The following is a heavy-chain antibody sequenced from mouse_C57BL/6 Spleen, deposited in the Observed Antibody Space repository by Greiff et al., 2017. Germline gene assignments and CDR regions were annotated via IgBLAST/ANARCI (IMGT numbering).Heavy chain of an antibody. CDR3: GRHGDGDAMGY. CDR1: GYTFTSYW. CDR2: IHPNSGST. V-gene: IGHV1-64*01. D-gene: IGHD2-3*01. J-gene: IGHJ4*01. Sequence: QVQLQQPGAELVKPGASVKLSCKASGYTFTSYWMPWVKQRPGQGLEWIGMIHPNSGSTNYNEKFKSKATLTVDKSSSTAYMQLSSLTSDDSAVYYCGRHGDGDAMGYWGQGTSVTVSS.